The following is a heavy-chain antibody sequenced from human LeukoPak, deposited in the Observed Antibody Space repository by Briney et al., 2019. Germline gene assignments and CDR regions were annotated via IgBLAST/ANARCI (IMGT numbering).Heavy chain of an antibody. J-gene: IGHJ3*02. Sequence: SETLSLTCAVSGGSMSSYHWNWIRQPPGKGLEWIAYIYYSGSTNYNPSLESRVTISIDTSKNQFSLKLTSVTAADTAVYYCARGDVFDIWGQGTLVTVSS. CDR3: ARGDVFDI. CDR2: IYYSGST. V-gene: IGHV4-59*01. CDR1: GGSMSSYH.